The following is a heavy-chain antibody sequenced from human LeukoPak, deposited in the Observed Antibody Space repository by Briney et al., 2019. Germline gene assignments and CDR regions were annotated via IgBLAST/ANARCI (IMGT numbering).Heavy chain of an antibody. V-gene: IGHV4-34*01. CDR2: INHSGST. J-gene: IGHJ4*02. CDR3: ASVIVVADNYFDY. CDR1: GGSFSGYY. D-gene: IGHD3-22*01. Sequence: SETLSLTCAVYGGSFSGYYWSWIRQPPGKGLEWIGEINHSGSTNYNPSLKSRVTISVDTSKNQFSLKLSSVTAADTAVYYCASVIVVADNYFDYWGQGTLVTVSS.